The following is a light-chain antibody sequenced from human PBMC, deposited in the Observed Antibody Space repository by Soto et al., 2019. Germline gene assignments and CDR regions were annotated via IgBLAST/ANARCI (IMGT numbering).Light chain of an antibody. CDR2: GAS. CDR1: QTVGSSF. J-gene: IGKJ2*01. V-gene: IGKV3-20*01. CDR3: HHYGGSLYT. Sequence: EIVLTQSPGTLSLSPGDGATLSCRASQTVGSSFLGWYQQQPGQAPRLIMYGASNRATGIPVRFTGRGSGTDFTLPISRLDPEDFAVYYCHHYGGSLYTFGQGTKLEI.